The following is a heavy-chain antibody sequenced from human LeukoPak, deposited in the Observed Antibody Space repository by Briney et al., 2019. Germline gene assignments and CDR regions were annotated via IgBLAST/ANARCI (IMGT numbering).Heavy chain of an antibody. V-gene: IGHV3-30*18. CDR3: AKVAVPYYYYYGMDV. D-gene: IGHD2-2*01. CDR2: ISYDGSNK. J-gene: IGHJ6*02. CDR1: GFTFSSYG. Sequence: GGSLRLSCAASGFTFSSYGLHWVRQAPGKGLEWVATISYDGSNKYYTDSVKGRFTISRDNSKNTLYLQMNSLRAEDTAVFYCAKVAVPYYYYYGMDVWGLGTTVTVSS.